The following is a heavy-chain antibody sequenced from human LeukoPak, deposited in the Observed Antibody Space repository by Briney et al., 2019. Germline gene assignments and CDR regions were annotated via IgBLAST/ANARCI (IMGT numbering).Heavy chain of an antibody. Sequence: GGSLRLSCAASGFTFSSYSMNWVREAPGKGLEWVSSISSSSSYIYYADSVKGRFTISRDNAKNSLYLQMNRLRAEDTAVYYCARVSSSWYYYYMDVWGKGTTVTVSS. CDR3: ARVSSSWYYYYMDV. D-gene: IGHD6-13*01. V-gene: IGHV3-21*01. J-gene: IGHJ6*03. CDR1: GFTFSSYS. CDR2: ISSSSSYI.